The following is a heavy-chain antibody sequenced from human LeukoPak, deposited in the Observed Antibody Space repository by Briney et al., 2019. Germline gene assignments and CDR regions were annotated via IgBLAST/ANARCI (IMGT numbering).Heavy chain of an antibody. J-gene: IGHJ4*02. D-gene: IGHD3-16*01. Sequence: GASVKVSCKAAGYTFTSYYMHWVRQAPGQGLEWMGIINPSGGSTNYAQKFQGRVTMTRDTSTSTVYMELSSLRSEDTAVYYCARDLGGDGGRDWGQGTLVTVSS. CDR1: GYTFTSYY. V-gene: IGHV1-46*01. CDR2: INPSGGST. CDR3: ARDLGGDGGRD.